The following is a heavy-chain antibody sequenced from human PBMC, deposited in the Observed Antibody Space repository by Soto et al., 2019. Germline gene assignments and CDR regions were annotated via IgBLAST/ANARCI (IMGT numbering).Heavy chain of an antibody. CDR2: INHSGST. Sequence: SETLSLTCAVYGGSFSGYYWSWIRQPPGKGLEWIGEINHSGSTNYNPSLKSRVTISVDTSKNQFSLKLSSVTAADTAVYYCARAKPQEDYWGQGTLVTVSS. CDR3: ARAKPQEDY. CDR1: GGSFSGYY. V-gene: IGHV4-34*01. J-gene: IGHJ4*02.